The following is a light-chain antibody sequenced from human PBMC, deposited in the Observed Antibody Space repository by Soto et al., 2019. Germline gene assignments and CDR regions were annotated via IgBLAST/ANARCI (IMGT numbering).Light chain of an antibody. CDR1: QSISSW. Sequence: DIQMTQSQSSLSGSVGDRVTITCRASQSISSWLAWYQQKPGKAPKLLIYKASSFESGVPSRFSGSGSGTEFTLTISSLQPDDFATYYCQQYNSYLWTFGQGTNVDIK. CDR2: KAS. J-gene: IGKJ1*01. CDR3: QQYNSYLWT. V-gene: IGKV1-5*03.